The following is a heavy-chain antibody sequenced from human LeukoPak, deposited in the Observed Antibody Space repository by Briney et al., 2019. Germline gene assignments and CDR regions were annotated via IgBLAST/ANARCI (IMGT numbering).Heavy chain of an antibody. V-gene: IGHV3-21*01. CDR1: GFTFSSYS. CDR2: ISSSSSYI. D-gene: IGHD6-19*01. Sequence: GGSLRLSCAASGFTFSSYSMNWVRQAPGKGLEWVSSISSSSSYIYYADSVKGRFTISRDNAKNSLYLQMNSLRAEDTAVYYCARDPGSLGIAVAGDDYWGQGTLVTVSS. J-gene: IGHJ4*02. CDR3: ARDPGSLGIAVAGDDY.